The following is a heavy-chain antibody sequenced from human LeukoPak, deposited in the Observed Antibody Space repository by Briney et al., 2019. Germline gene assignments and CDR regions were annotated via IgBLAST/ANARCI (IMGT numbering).Heavy chain of an antibody. V-gene: IGHV4-59*01. CDR3: ARSGYYFDY. CDR1: GGSISSYY. D-gene: IGHD3-22*01. J-gene: IGHJ4*02. Sequence: PSETLSLTCTVSGGSISSYYWSWIRQPPGKGLEWIGYIYYSGSTNYNPSLKSRVAISVDTSKNQFSLKLSSVTAADTAVYYCARSGYYFDYWGQGTLVTVSS. CDR2: IYYSGST.